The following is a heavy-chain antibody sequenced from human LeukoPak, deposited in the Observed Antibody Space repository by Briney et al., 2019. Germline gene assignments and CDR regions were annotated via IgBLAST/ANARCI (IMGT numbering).Heavy chain of an antibody. J-gene: IGHJ4*02. CDR2: IYHSGST. CDR1: GYSISSGYY. D-gene: IGHD3-22*01. CDR3: ATYSSSYPYYFDY. Sequence: SETLSLTCTVSGYSISSGYYWGWIRQPPGKGLEWIGSIYHSGSTYYNPSLKSRVTISVDTSKNQFSLKLSSVTAADTAVYYCATYSSSYPYYFDYWGQGTLVTVSS. V-gene: IGHV4-38-2*02.